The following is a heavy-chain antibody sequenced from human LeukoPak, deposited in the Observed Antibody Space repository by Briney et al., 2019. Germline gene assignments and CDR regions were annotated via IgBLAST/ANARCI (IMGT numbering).Heavy chain of an antibody. V-gene: IGHV1-2*02. D-gene: IGHD3-16*01. CDR1: GYTFTGYY. CDR3: ATQRGSYLWGTDFDY. Sequence: ASVKVSFKASGYTFTGYYMHWVRQAPGQGLEWMGWINPNSGDTKFAREFQGGVTMTRDTSISTAYMGLSRLRSDDTAVYYCATQRGSYLWGTDFDYWGQGTLVTVSS. CDR2: INPNSGDT. J-gene: IGHJ4*02.